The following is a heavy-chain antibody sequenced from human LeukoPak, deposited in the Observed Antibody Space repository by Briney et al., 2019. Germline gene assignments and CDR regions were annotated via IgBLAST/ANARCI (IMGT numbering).Heavy chain of an antibody. Sequence: SETLSLTCIVSGGSISSYYWSWIRQPPGKGLEWIGYIYYSGSTNDNPSLKSRVTISVDTSKNQFSLKLSSVTAADTAVYYCARSEGIAAAGAFDYWGQGTLVTVSS. CDR1: GGSISSYY. V-gene: IGHV4-59*01. CDR2: IYYSGST. CDR3: ARSEGIAAAGAFDY. D-gene: IGHD6-13*01. J-gene: IGHJ4*02.